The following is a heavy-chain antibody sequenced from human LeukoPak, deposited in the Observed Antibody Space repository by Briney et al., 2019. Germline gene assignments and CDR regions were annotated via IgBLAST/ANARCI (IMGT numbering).Heavy chain of an antibody. Sequence: GGSLRLSCAASGFTFSSCAMTWVRQAPGKGLEWVSVISGRGGSTYYADSVKGRFTISRDNAKNSLYLQMNSLRAEDTAVYYCARGGYYFDYWGQGTLVTVSS. CDR1: GFTFSSCA. V-gene: IGHV3-23*01. D-gene: IGHD2-15*01. CDR3: ARGGYYFDY. J-gene: IGHJ4*02. CDR2: ISGRGGST.